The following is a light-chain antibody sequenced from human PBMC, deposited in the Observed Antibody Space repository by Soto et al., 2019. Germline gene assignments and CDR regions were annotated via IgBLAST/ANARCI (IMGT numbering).Light chain of an antibody. J-gene: IGKJ4*01. V-gene: IGKV3-20*01. CDR3: QQFSSNPLT. CDR1: QSVRNNS. CDR2: DAS. Sequence: IEVTQFPSSLSVSHGERATLSCRASQSVRNNSLAWYQQKPGQAPRLLIYDASSRATGIPDRFSGGGSGTDFTLTISRLEPEDFAVYYCQQFSSNPLTFGRGTKVDI.